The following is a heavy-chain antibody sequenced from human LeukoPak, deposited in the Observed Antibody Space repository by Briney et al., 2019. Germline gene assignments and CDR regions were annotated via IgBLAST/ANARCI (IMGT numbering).Heavy chain of an antibody. CDR3: AKEYRDYYDSSGGGGY. J-gene: IGHJ4*02. CDR1: GFTFSSYA. D-gene: IGHD3-22*01. Sequence: QSGGSLRLSCAASGFTFSSYAMSWVRQAPGKGLEWVSAISGSGGSTYYADCVKGRFTISRENSKNTLYLQMISLRAEDTAVYYCAKEYRDYYDSSGGGGYWGQGTLVTVSS. V-gene: IGHV3-23*01. CDR2: ISGSGGST.